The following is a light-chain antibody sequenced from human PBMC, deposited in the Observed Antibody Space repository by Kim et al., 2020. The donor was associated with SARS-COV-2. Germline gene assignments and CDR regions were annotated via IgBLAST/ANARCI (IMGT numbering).Light chain of an antibody. V-gene: IGLV6-57*01. Sequence: KTVTTACTRSSGSIASNDVQWNQQRPGSSPTTVIYEDNQRPSGVPDRFSGSIDSSSNSASLTISGLKTEDEADYYCQSYDSSNHEVFGGGTQLTVL. CDR2: EDN. J-gene: IGLJ3*02. CDR1: SGSIASND. CDR3: QSYDSSNHEV.